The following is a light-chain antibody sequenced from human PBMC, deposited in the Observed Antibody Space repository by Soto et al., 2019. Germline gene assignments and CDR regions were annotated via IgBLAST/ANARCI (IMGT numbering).Light chain of an antibody. V-gene: IGLV3-21*02. CDR1: NIGSKT. CDR3: QVWDVSTVHDV. J-gene: IGLJ1*01. Sequence: SYELTQPPSMSVAPGQTARITCGGNNIGSKTAHWYQQKAGQAPVLVVYDDSDRPSGIPERFSGSNSGNTATLTISRVEAGDEADYYCQVWDVSTVHDVFGTGTKVTVL. CDR2: DDS.